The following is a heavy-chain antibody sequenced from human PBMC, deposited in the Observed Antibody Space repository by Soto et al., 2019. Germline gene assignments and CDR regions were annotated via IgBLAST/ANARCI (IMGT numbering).Heavy chain of an antibody. CDR1: GFTFSSHW. J-gene: IGHJ4*02. CDR3: ARDGVDAGLYFDY. Sequence: AVSLRLSCTASGFTFSSHWMCWVRQAPGKGLEWVATINQGGSEKYYVDSVKGRFTISRDNAKNSLYLQVNSLRVEDTAVYYCARDGVDAGLYFDYWGQGALVTVSS. V-gene: IGHV3-7*01. D-gene: IGHD2-15*01. CDR2: INQGGSEK.